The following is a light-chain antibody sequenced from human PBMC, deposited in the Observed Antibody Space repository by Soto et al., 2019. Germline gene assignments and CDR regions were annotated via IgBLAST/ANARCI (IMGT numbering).Light chain of an antibody. CDR1: SSDVGGYNY. CDR3: SSYAGSNIV. Sequence: QSVLTQPPSASGSPGQSVTISCTGTSSDVGGYNYVSWYQQHPGKAPKLMIYEVSKRPSGVPDRFSGSKSGNTASLTVSGLQAEDEAGYYCSSYAGSNIVFGTGTKVTVL. V-gene: IGLV2-8*01. CDR2: EVS. J-gene: IGLJ1*01.